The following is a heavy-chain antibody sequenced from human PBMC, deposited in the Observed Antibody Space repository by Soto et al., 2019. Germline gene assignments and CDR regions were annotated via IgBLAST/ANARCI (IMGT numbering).Heavy chain of an antibody. CDR2: ISSSSSYI. Sequence: XVSLRLSCAASGFTFSSYSMNWVRQAPGKGLEWVSSISSSSSYIYYADSVEGRFTISRDNAKNSLYLQMNSLRAEDTAVYYCARGPRSGWSRGGWYFDLWGRGTLVTVSS. CDR1: GFTFSSYS. J-gene: IGHJ2*01. V-gene: IGHV3-21*01. CDR3: ARGPRSGWSRGGWYFDL. D-gene: IGHD6-19*01.